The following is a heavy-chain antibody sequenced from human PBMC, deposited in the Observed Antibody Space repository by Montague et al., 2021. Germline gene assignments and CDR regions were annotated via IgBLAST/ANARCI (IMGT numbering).Heavy chain of an antibody. CDR1: GGSISSSSYY. J-gene: IGHJ2*01. Sequence: SETLSLTCTVSGGSISSSSYYWGWIRQPQGKGLDWIGSIYYSGNTYYNPSLKSRVTISVDTSKNQFSLRLSSVTAAGTSVYYCARPNIVTIHWYFDLWGRGTLVLVSS. D-gene: IGHD5-12*01. CDR3: ARPNIVTIHWYFDL. CDR2: IYYSGNT. V-gene: IGHV4-39*01.